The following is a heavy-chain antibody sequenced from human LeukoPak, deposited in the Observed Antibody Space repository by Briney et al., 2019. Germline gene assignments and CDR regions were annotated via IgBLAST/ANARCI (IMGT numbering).Heavy chain of an antibody. CDR2: INPNSGGT. Sequence: ASVKVSCKASGYTFTGYYMHWVRQAPGQGLEWMGRINPNSGGTNYAQKFQGRVTMTRDTSISTAYMELSRLRSDDTAVYYCASFIVVVPAAPLTDYWGQGTLVTASS. CDR3: ASFIVVVPAAPLTDY. D-gene: IGHD2-2*01. CDR1: GYTFTGYY. J-gene: IGHJ4*02. V-gene: IGHV1-2*06.